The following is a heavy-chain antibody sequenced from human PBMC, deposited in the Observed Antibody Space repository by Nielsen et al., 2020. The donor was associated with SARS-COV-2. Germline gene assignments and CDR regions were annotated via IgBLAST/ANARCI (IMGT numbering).Heavy chain of an antibody. Sequence: GESLKISCAASGFTFSSYAMSWVRQAPGKGLEWVSGITGSGISTYYVDSVKGRFIISRDNSKNTLDLEMNSLRAEDTAVYYCARDPGYCSGGSCYRNYYYYYYMDVWGKGTTVTVSS. CDR3: ARDPGYCSGGSCYRNYYYYYYMDV. CDR1: GFTFSSYA. CDR2: ITGSGIST. J-gene: IGHJ6*03. V-gene: IGHV3-23*01. D-gene: IGHD2-15*01.